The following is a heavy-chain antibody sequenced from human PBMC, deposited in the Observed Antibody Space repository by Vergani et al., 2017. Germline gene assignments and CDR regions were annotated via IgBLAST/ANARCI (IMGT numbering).Heavy chain of an antibody. V-gene: IGHV3-9*01. Sequence: EVQLVESGGGLVQPGRSLRLSCAVSGFTFDDYAMHWVRQAPGKGLEWVSGISWNSGSIGYADSVKGRFTISRDNAKNSLYLQMNSLRAEDTALYYCAKSATVTSPFDYWGQGTLVAVSS. CDR3: AKSATVTSPFDY. CDR1: GFTFDDYA. J-gene: IGHJ4*02. CDR2: ISWNSGSI. D-gene: IGHD4-11*01.